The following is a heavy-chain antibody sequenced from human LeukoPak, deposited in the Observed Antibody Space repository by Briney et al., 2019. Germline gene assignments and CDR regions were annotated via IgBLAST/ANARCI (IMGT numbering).Heavy chain of an antibody. D-gene: IGHD3-22*01. CDR3: AKDSDYYHSSGYYYAYFQH. J-gene: IGHJ1*01. Sequence: GGSLRLSCAVSGFTFSTYSMNWVRQAPGKGLEWVSYISSSSSTIYYADSVRGRFTISRDNAKNSLYLQMNSLRDEDTAVYYCAKDSDYYHSSGYYYAYFQHWGQGTLVTVSS. V-gene: IGHV3-48*02. CDR1: GFTFSTYS. CDR2: ISSSSSTI.